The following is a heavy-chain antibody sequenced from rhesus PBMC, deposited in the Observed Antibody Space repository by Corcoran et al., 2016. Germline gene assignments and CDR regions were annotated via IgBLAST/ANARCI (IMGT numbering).Heavy chain of an antibody. CDR3: ARGASGWSDNSLDV. D-gene: IGHD6S26*01. CDR1: GGSISGFSF. CDR2: IDGNSATT. V-gene: IGHV4-73*01. J-gene: IGHJ5-2*01. Sequence: QVKLQQWGEGLMKPSETLSLTCAVYGGSISGFSFWTWIRRAPGEGLEWIGNIDGNSATTNYSPTLKNRVTISKDTFKNQLSLRLYSVTAADTAAYYCARGASGWSDNSLDVWGPGVLVTASS.